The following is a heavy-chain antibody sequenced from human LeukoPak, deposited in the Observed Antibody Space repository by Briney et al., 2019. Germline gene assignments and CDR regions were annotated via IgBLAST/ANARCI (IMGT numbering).Heavy chain of an antibody. D-gene: IGHD6-13*01. V-gene: IGHV4-30-4*01. CDR3: ARDHPGIAAAGIGMDV. J-gene: IGHJ6*02. CDR1: GGSISSGDYY. Sequence: SETLSLTCTVSGGSISSGDYYWSWIRQPPGKGLEWIGYIYYSGSTYYNPSLKSRVTISVDTSKNQFSLKLSSVTAADTAVYYCARDHPGIAAAGIGMDVWGQGTTVTVSS. CDR2: IYYSGST.